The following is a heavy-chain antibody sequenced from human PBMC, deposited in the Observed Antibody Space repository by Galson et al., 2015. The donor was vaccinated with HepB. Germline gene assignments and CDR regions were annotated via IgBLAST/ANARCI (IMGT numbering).Heavy chain of an antibody. J-gene: IGHJ4*02. D-gene: IGHD2-8*01. CDR3: ARYGGRYLDD. V-gene: IGHV4-59*01. CDR2: IHYNGRT. Sequence: SETLSLTCTVPSGYINNCYWSWVRQPPGKGLEWIAYIHYNGRTNSNPSLKSRVTISVDRSESQVSLRLSSVTAADTAVYYCARYGGRYLDDWGQGTLVTVSS. CDR1: SGYINNCY.